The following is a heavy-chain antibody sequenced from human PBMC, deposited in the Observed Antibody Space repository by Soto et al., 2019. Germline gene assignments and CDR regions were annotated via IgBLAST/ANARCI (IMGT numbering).Heavy chain of an antibody. CDR1: GFTFSSYG. CDR2: ISYDGSNK. D-gene: IGHD5-12*01. V-gene: IGHV3-30*18. CDR3: AKIGQKVAPFDY. J-gene: IGHJ4*02. Sequence: HLGGSLRLSCAASGFTFSSYGMHWVRQAPGKGLEWVAVISYDGSNKYYADSVKGRFTISRDNSKNTLYLQMNSLRAEDTAVYYCAKIGQKVAPFDYWGQGTLVTVSS.